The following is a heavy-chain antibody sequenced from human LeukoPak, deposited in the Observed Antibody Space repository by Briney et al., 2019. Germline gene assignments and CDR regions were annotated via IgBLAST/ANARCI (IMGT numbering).Heavy chain of an antibody. J-gene: IGHJ4*02. D-gene: IGHD6-19*01. CDR3: AKDPLRQWLVREPY. CDR1: GFTFSNYW. Sequence: GGSLRLSCAASGFTFSNYWMTWVRQAPGKGLEWVANIKQDGSESYYVDSVKGRFTISRDNAKNSLYLQVNSLRAEDTAVYYCAKDPLRQWLVREPYWGQGTLVTVSS. CDR2: IKQDGSES. V-gene: IGHV3-7*03.